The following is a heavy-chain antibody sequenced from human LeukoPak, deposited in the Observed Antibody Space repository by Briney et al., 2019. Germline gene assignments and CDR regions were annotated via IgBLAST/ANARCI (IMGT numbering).Heavy chain of an antibody. CDR1: GFTFSIYA. V-gene: IGHV3-23*01. J-gene: IGHJ4*02. CDR2: IGSGGGSR. Sequence: GGSLRLPCAASGFTFSIYAMSWVRQAPGKGLEWVSTIGSGGGSRYYADSVKGWFTISRDNSKNTLYLQMNSLRAEDTAVYYCASQSQVRYFDYWGQGTLVTVSS. CDR3: ASQSQVRYFDY.